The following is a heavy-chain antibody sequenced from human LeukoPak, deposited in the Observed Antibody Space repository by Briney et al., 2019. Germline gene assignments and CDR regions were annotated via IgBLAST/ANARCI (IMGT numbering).Heavy chain of an antibody. D-gene: IGHD2-15*01. CDR1: GGSISSYY. Sequence: SETLSLTCTVSGGSISSYYWSWIRQPPGKGLEWIGYIYYSGSTNYNPSLKSRVTISVDTSKNQFSLKLSSVTAADTAVYYCARDQAYCSGGSCYMGLFDYWGQGTLVTVSS. CDR2: IYYSGST. J-gene: IGHJ4*02. CDR3: ARDQAYCSGGSCYMGLFDY. V-gene: IGHV4-59*01.